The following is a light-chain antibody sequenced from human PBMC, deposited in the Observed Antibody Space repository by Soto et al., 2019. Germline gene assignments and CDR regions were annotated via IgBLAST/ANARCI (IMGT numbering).Light chain of an antibody. CDR2: DAS. CDR3: QQYNSYLLT. Sequence: DIQMTPSPSTLSASVVERVTITFRASQSISSWLAWYQQKPGKAPKLLIYDASSLESGVPSRFSGSGSGTEFTLTISSLQPDDFATYYCQQYNSYLLTFGGGTKVDIK. CDR1: QSISSW. V-gene: IGKV1-5*01. J-gene: IGKJ4*01.